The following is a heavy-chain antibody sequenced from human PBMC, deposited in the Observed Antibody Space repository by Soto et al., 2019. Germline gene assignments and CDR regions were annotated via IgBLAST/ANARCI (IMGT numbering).Heavy chain of an antibody. D-gene: IGHD6-6*01. V-gene: IGHV1-18*01. CDR2: ISAYNGNT. CDR1: GYTFTSYG. Sequence: QVPLVQSGAEVKKPGASVKVSCKASGYTFTSYGISWVRQAPGQGLEWMGWISAYNGNTNYAQKLQGRVSMTTDTSTSTAYMELRSLRSDDTAVYYCARDRTASRRRAEFDYWGQGTLVTVSS. J-gene: IGHJ4*02. CDR3: ARDRTASRRRAEFDY.